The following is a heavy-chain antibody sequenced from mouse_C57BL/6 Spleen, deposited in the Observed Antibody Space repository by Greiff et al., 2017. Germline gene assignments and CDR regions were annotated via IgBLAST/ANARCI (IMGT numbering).Heavy chain of an antibody. D-gene: IGHD1-1*01. V-gene: IGHV3-1*01. CDR1: GYSITSGYD. J-gene: IGHJ2*01. CDR2: ISYSGST. CDR3: ARDYYGSGFDY. Sequence: DVKLQESGPGMVKPSQSLSLTCTVTGYSITSGYDWHWIRHFPGNKLEWMGYISYSGSTNYNPSLKSRISITHATSKNHFFLKLNSVTTEDTATYYCARDYYGSGFDYWGQGTTLTVSS.